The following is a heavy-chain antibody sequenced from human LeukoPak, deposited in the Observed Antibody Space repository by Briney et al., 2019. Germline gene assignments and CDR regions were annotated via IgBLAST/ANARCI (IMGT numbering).Heavy chain of an antibody. CDR1: GGSISSSSYY. CDR2: IYYSGST. Sequence: SETLSLTCTVSGGSISSSSYYWGWIRQPPGKGLEWIGSIYYSGSTYYNLSLKSRVTISVDTSKNQFSLKLSSVTAADTAVYYCARALVGVPAAIRADWFDPWGQGTLVTVSS. J-gene: IGHJ5*02. V-gene: IGHV4-39*07. D-gene: IGHD2-2*02. CDR3: ARALVGVPAAIRADWFDP.